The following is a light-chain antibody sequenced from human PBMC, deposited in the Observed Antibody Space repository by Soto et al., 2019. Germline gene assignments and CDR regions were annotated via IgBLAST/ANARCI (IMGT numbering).Light chain of an antibody. Sequence: QSALTQPASVSGSPGQSITISCTGTSSDVGNYNYVSWYQQHPGKAYKLMIHDVSNRPSGVSNRFSGSKSGNTSSLTISGLQAEDEADYYCSSYTSSSTYVFGTGTKVTVL. CDR2: DVS. CDR1: SSDVGNYNY. V-gene: IGLV2-14*01. CDR3: SSYTSSSTYV. J-gene: IGLJ1*01.